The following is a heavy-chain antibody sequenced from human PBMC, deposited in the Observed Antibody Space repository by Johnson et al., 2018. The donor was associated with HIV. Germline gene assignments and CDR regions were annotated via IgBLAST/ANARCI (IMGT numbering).Heavy chain of an antibody. CDR2: ISSAGNK. Sequence: MQLVESGVGLVQPGGSLRLSCAVSGFTVSSNYMTWVRRAPGKGLEWVSAISSAGNKYYADYVKGRFTISRDNSKNTLYLQMNSLRAEDTAVYYCAPLGDAFDIWGQGTMLTVSS. V-gene: IGHV3-66*02. J-gene: IGHJ3*02. CDR1: GFTVSSNY. CDR3: APLGDAFDI. D-gene: IGHD7-27*01.